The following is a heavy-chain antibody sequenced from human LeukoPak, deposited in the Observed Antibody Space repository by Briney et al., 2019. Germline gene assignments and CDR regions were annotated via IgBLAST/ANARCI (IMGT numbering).Heavy chain of an antibody. J-gene: IGHJ4*02. CDR3: ARGSPFDY. CDR2: IYYSGST. V-gene: IGHV4-59*01. Sequence: SETLSLTCTVSGGSISSYYRSWIRQPPGKGLEWIGYIYYSGSTNYNPSLKSRVTISVDTSKNQFSLKLSSVTAADTAVYYCARGSPFDYWGQGTLVTVSS. CDR1: GGSISSYY.